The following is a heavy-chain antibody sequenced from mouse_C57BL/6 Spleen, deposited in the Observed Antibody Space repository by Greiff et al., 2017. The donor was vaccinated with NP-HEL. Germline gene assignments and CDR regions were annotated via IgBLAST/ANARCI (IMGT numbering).Heavy chain of an antibody. D-gene: IGHD1-1*01. Sequence: EVQLVESGGGLVQPKGSLKLSCAASGFSFDTYAMNWVRQAPGQGLEWVARIRSKSNNYATYYADSVKDRFTISRDDSESMLYLQMNNLKTEDTAMYYCVRQSYGSSSAWFAYWGQGTLVTVSA. CDR1: GFSFDTYA. CDR2: IRSKSNNYAT. CDR3: VRQSYGSSSAWFAY. V-gene: IGHV10-1*01. J-gene: IGHJ3*01.